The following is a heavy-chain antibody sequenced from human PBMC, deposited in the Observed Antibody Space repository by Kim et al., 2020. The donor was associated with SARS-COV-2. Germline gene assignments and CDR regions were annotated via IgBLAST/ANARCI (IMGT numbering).Heavy chain of an antibody. V-gene: IGHV3-74*01. CDR3: ARRAVDSSGTYYFDY. CDR2: IYSDGSGT. D-gene: IGHD3-22*01. J-gene: IGHJ4*02. Sequence: GGSLRLSCAASGFTFSRYWMHWVRQPPGKGLVWVSRIYSDGSGTSYADSAKGRFTISRDNAKNTLYLQMNSLRAEDTALYYCARRAVDSSGTYYFDYWGQGTLVTVSS. CDR1: GFTFSRYW.